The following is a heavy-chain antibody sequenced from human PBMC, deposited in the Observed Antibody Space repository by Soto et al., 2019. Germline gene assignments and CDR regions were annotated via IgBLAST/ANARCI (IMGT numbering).Heavy chain of an antibody. CDR2: IDGNGINK. Sequence: EVHLLQSGGGLVQPGGSVSLSCAGSGFTFGGHSMTWVRQAPGKGLEWVSAIDGNGINKYYADSVKGRFTISRDNSKSTLFLRMNSLGPEDTAVYFCAKDFEFFANWGQGTLVTVSS. D-gene: IGHD3-9*01. J-gene: IGHJ4*02. CDR3: AKDFEFFAN. V-gene: IGHV3-23*01. CDR1: GFTFGGHS.